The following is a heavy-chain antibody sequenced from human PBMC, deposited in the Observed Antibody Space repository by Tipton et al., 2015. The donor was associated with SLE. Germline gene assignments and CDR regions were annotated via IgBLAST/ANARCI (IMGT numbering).Heavy chain of an antibody. CDR1: GDSISSGTYY. D-gene: IGHD2-15*01. J-gene: IGHJ2*01. CDR2: IYTTGVT. Sequence: TLSLTCTVSGDSISSGTYYWSWIRQPAGKGLEWIGHIYTTGVTTYNPSFKSRVTMSVDTSNNRFSLNLTSVTTADTAVFYCARESALSRGYFDLWGRGTLVTVSS. V-gene: IGHV4-61*09. CDR3: ARESALSRGYFDL.